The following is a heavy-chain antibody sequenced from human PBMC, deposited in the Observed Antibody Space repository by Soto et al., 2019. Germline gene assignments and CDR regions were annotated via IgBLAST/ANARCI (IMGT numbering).Heavy chain of an antibody. V-gene: IGHV1-46*01. J-gene: IGHJ1*01. Sequence: GASVKVSCKASGYIFTAYSMHWVRQAPGQGLEWMGVVNPSGGSTNYAQKFQGRITMTRDTSTSTVYMDLSSLTSEDTAVYYCAREENCSDGICYSEYFQ. CDR2: VNPSGGST. D-gene: IGHD2-15*01. CDR3: AREENCSDGICYSEYFQ. CDR1: GYIFTAYS.